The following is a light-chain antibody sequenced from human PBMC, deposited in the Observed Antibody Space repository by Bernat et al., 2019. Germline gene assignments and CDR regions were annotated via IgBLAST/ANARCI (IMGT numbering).Light chain of an antibody. CDR1: SSDVGGYNY. Sequence: QSALTQPRSVSGSPGQSVTISCTGTSSDVGGYNYVSWYQQHPGKAPKLMIYDVSKWPSGVPDRFSGSKSGTTASLTISGLQAEDEADDYCCSYAGSYTLYVFGTGTKVTVL. CDR2: DVS. CDR3: CSYAGSYTLYV. V-gene: IGLV2-11*01. J-gene: IGLJ1*01.